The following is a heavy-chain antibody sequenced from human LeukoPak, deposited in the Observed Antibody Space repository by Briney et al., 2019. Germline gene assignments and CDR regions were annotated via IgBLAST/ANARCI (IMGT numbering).Heavy chain of an antibody. CDR1: GFTFDDYA. CDR3: ARGSLEFDY. Sequence: PGGSLRLSCAASGFTFDDYAMHWVRQAPGKGLEWVSGISWNSGNIGYGDSVRGRFTISRDNSKNTLYLQMNSLRADDTAVYYCARGSLEFDYWGQGTLVTVSS. V-gene: IGHV3-9*01. J-gene: IGHJ4*02. CDR2: ISWNSGNI.